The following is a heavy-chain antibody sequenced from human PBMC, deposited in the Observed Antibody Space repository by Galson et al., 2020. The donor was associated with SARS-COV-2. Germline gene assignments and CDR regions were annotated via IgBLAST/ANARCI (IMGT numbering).Heavy chain of an antibody. CDR1: GFTVTNTY. D-gene: IGHD3-22*01. V-gene: IGHV3-53*01. J-gene: IGHJ4*02. Sequence: GGSLRLSCAASGFTVTNTYMIWVRQAPGKGLEWVSVIYSGGSTYYADSVKGRFTISRDKSKNTLNLQMNGLTAEDTAVHYCARGVVGGGDYFDYWGQGTPVTVSS. CDR3: ARGVVGGGDYFDY. CDR2: IYSGGST.